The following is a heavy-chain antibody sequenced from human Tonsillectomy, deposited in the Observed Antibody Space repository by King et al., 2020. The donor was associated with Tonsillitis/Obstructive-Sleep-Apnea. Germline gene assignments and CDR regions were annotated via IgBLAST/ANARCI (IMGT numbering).Heavy chain of an antibody. J-gene: IGHJ3*02. CDR2: IYYSGST. V-gene: IGHV4-39*01. D-gene: IGHD2-2*01. CDR1: GGSISSSSYY. CDR3: ARREFVVPAYGDAFDI. Sequence: PLQESGPGLVKPSETLSLTCTVSGGSISSSSYYWGWIRQPPGKGLEWIGSIYYSGSTYYNPSLKSRVTISVDTSKNQFSLKLSSVTAADTAVYYCARREFVVPAYGDAFDIWGQGTMVTVSS.